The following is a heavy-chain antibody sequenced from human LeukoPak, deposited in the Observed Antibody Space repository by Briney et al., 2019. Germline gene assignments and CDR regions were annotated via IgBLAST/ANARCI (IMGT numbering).Heavy chain of an antibody. J-gene: IGHJ6*03. Sequence: ASVKVSCKASGYTFTGYYMHWVRQAPGQGLEWMGWINPNSGGTNYAQKFQGRVTMTRDTSISTAYMELSRLRSDDTAVYYCARVGDVHSYYYYYMDVWGKGTTVTVSS. CDR3: ARVGDVHSYYYYYMDV. CDR1: GYTFTGYY. V-gene: IGHV1-2*02. D-gene: IGHD2-21*02. CDR2: INPNSGGT.